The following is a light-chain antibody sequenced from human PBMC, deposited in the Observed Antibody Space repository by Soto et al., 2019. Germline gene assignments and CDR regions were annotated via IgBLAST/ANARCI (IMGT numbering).Light chain of an antibody. Sequence: DIQMTQSPSSLSASVGDRVTITCRASQSISSYLNWYQQKPGKAPKLLIYAASSLQSGVPSRFSGSGSGTDFTLIISSLQPEDFATYYCQQSYSSPFGGGTKVDIK. J-gene: IGKJ4*01. CDR2: AAS. CDR1: QSISSY. V-gene: IGKV1-39*01. CDR3: QQSYSSP.